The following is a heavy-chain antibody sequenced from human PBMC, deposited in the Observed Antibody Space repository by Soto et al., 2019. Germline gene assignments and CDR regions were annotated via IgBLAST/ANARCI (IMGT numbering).Heavy chain of an antibody. CDR2: ISAYNGNT. Sequence: ASVKVSCKASGYTFTSYGISWVRQAPGQGLEWMGWISAYNGNTNYAQKLQGRVTITTDTSTSTAYMELRSLRSDDTAVYYCAPYSSGWPGYYYYGMDVWGQGTTVTVSS. CDR3: APYSSGWPGYYYYGMDV. J-gene: IGHJ6*02. CDR1: GYTFTSYG. D-gene: IGHD6-19*01. V-gene: IGHV1-18*04.